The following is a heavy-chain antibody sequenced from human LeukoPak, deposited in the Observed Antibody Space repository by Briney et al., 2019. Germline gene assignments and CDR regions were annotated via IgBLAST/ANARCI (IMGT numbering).Heavy chain of an antibody. CDR3: ASRAGGPAAIGFDP. D-gene: IGHD2-2*01. CDR2: IFPNFGTA. V-gene: IGHV1-69*05. CDR1: GGTFSSYA. Sequence: SVKVSCKASGGTFSSYAISWVRKAPGQVLECMGGIFPNFGTANYAQKFQGRVTITTDESTSTAYMELSSLRSEDTAVYYCASRAGGPAAIGFDPWGQGTLVTVSS. J-gene: IGHJ5*02.